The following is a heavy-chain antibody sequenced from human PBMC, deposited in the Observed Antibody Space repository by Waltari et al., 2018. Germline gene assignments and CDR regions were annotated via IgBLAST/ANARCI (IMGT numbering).Heavy chain of an antibody. CDR1: GFHFRGSA. CDR3: KVGVPDYFDS. D-gene: IGHD1-26*01. Sequence: EVQLVESGGGVVQPGGSLKLSCAAPGFHFRGSAMHWVRQASGKGLEWLGRIRSRVDNYATDYSASVKGRFTLSRDDSKSTAYLQMNSLKTEDTAVYYCKVGVPDYFDSWGRGTLVTVSS. CDR2: IRSRVDNYAT. J-gene: IGHJ4*02. V-gene: IGHV3-73*01.